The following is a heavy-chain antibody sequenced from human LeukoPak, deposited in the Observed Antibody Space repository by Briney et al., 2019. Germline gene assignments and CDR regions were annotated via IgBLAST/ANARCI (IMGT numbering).Heavy chain of an antibody. D-gene: IGHD6-19*01. J-gene: IGHJ5*02. Sequence: KPSETLSLTCAVYGGSFSDFYWNWIRQPPGKGLEWIGEINHNGSTNYNPSLKSRVTISVDTSKNQFSLKLSSVTAADTAVYYCARVEFSGWYNWFDPWGQGTLVTVSS. CDR3: ARVEFSGWYNWFDP. CDR2: INHNGST. CDR1: GGSFSDFY. V-gene: IGHV4-34*01.